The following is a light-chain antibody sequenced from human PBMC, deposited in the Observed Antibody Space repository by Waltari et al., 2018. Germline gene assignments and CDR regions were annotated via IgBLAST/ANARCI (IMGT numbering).Light chain of an antibody. V-gene: IGLV1-40*01. J-gene: IGLJ3*02. CDR2: VNT. Sequence: QSVLTQPSSVSGAPGQRVTISCTGTSSNIGAAYDVHWYQQLPRSAPKLLILVNTNRPAVVPDRFSGSKSGTSASLAITGLQAEDEADYYGQSYDRTLRVRVFGGGTKLTVL. CDR1: SSNIGAAYD. CDR3: QSYDRTLRVRV.